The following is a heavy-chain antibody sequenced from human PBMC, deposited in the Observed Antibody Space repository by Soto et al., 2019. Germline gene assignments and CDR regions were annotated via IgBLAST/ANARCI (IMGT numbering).Heavy chain of an antibody. J-gene: IGHJ4*02. CDR1: GFTFSHFA. Sequence: QVQLVESGGGVVQPGRSLRLSCAASGFTFSHFAMHWVRQAPGKGLDWVALISFDGSEKYYADSVKGRFTISRDSSKNTLYLQMDSLKPEDTAVYYCANEIRGWYEDSWGQGTLVTVSS. D-gene: IGHD6-19*01. V-gene: IGHV3-30-3*02. CDR2: ISFDGSEK. CDR3: ANEIRGWYEDS.